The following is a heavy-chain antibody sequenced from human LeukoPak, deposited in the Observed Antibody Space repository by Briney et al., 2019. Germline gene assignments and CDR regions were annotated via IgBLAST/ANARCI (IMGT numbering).Heavy chain of an antibody. CDR1: GGSISSYY. V-gene: IGHV4-34*01. CDR3: ARGRNTMVRGRGRRYNWFDP. D-gene: IGHD3-10*01. J-gene: IGHJ5*02. Sequence: PSETLSLTCTVSGGSISSYYWSWIRQPPGKGLEWIGEINHSGSTNYNPSLKSRVTISVDTPKNQFSLKLSSVTAADTAVYYCARGRNTMVRGRGRRYNWFDPWGQGTLVTVSS. CDR2: INHSGST.